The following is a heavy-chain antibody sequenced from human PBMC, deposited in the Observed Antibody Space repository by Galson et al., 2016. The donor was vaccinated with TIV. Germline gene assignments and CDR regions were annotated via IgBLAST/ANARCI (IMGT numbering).Heavy chain of an antibody. V-gene: IGHV3-23*01. J-gene: IGHJ3*02. D-gene: IGHD4-23*01. Sequence: SLRLSCAASGFTFNNYAMHWVRQAPGKGLEWVSGLSGSGGITYIAESVKGRFAISRDNSRDTLYLQLNSLRAEDTAVYYCAKRRNYGGDALESWGQGTMVTVSS. CDR2: LSGSGGIT. CDR3: AKRRNYGGDALES. CDR1: GFTFNNYA.